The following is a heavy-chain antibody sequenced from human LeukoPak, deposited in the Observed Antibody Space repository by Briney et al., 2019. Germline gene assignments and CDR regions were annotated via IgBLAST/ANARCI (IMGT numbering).Heavy chain of an antibody. CDR3: ARVSGYYDSSGYYHPLGFDP. J-gene: IGHJ5*02. V-gene: IGHV1-69*01. Sequence: SVKVSCRASGGTFSSYAISWVRQAPGQGLEWMGGIIPIFGTANYAQKFQGRVTITADESTSTAYMELSSLRSEDTAVYYCARVSGYYDSSGYYHPLGFDPWGQGTLVTVSS. CDR1: GGTFSSYA. D-gene: IGHD3-22*01. CDR2: IIPIFGTA.